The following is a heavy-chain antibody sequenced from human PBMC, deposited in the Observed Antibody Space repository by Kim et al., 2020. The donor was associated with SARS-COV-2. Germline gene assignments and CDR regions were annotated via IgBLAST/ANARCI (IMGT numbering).Heavy chain of an antibody. D-gene: IGHD3-9*01. V-gene: IGHV3-30*18. CDR3: AKGSPPWLLVRAFDI. CDR2: ISYDGSNK. J-gene: IGHJ3*02. CDR1: GFTFSSYG. Sequence: GGSLRLSCAASGFTFSSYGMHWVRQAPGKGLEWVAVISYDGSNKYYADSVKGRFTISRDNSKNTLYLQMNSLRAEDTAVYYCAKGSPPWLLVRAFDIWGQGTMVTVSS.